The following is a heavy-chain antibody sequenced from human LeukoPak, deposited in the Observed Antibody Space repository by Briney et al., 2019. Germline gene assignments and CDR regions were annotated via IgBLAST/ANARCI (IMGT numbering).Heavy chain of an antibody. V-gene: IGHV4-31*03. CDR1: GGSISSGAYY. CDR2: IYYGGNT. J-gene: IGHJ4*02. D-gene: IGHD5-12*01. Sequence: SETLSLTCTVSGGSISSGAYYWSWIRQHPGKGLEWIGYIYYGGNTYYNPSLESRVTISLDTSKNKFSLKLSAVTAADTAVYYCASGGALVATLTYWGQGILVTVSS. CDR3: ASGGALVATLTY.